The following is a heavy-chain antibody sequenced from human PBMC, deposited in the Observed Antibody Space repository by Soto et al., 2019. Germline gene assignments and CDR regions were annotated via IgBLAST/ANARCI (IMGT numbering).Heavy chain of an antibody. CDR2: IYYLGST. D-gene: IGHD3-10*01. J-gene: IGHJ4*02. CDR3: ARDGYDGSGSPYPAY. V-gene: IGHV4-59*01. CDR1: GGSMSEYF. Sequence: PXATLSLTCSVSGGSMSEYFWSWIRQSPGKGLEWIGYIYYLGSTDYNPSLKSRVTISVDTSKRQFSLRLTSVTAADTAVYYCARDGYDGSGSPYPAYWGPGTQVTSPQ.